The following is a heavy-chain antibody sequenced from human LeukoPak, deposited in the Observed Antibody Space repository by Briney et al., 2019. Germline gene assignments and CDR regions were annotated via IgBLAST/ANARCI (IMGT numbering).Heavy chain of an antibody. CDR3: ARGRKGRFFYSSSWYFPDY. Sequence: PSETLSLTCAVYGGSFSGYYWSWIRQPPGKGLEWIGEINHSGSTNYNPSLKSRVTISVDTSKNQFSLKLSSVTAADTAVYYCARGRKGRFFYSSSWYFPDYWGQGTLVTVSS. D-gene: IGHD6-13*01. CDR1: GGSFSGYY. CDR2: INHSGST. V-gene: IGHV4-34*01. J-gene: IGHJ4*02.